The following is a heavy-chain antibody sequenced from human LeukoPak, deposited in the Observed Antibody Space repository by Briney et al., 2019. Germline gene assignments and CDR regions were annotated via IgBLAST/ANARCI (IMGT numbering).Heavy chain of an antibody. V-gene: IGHV4-30-4*01. CDR2: IYYSGST. CDR1: GGSISSGDYY. CDR3: ASPPRCSSTSCYTIDGVDV. D-gene: IGHD2-2*02. Sequence: SQTLSLTCTVSGGSISSGDYYWSWTRQPPGKGLEWIGYIYYSGSTYYNPSLKSRVTISVDTSKNQFSPKLSSVTAADTAVYYCASPPRCSSTSCYTIDGVDVWGQGTTVTVSS. J-gene: IGHJ6*02.